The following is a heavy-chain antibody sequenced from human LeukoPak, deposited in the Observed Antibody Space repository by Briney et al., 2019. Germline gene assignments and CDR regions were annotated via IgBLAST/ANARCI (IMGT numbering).Heavy chain of an antibody. V-gene: IGHV3-30*04. CDR3: ARVRVGYCTSTSCQYFEY. Sequence: GGSLRLSCAASGFTFSTYPMHWVRQAPGKGLEWVAFVSYDGSNKYYADSVKGRFTASRDNSKNTLFLQINSLRTEDTAVYYCARVRVGYCTSTSCQYFEYWGQGTLVSVSS. J-gene: IGHJ4*02. CDR1: GFTFSTYP. CDR2: VSYDGSNK. D-gene: IGHD2-2*01.